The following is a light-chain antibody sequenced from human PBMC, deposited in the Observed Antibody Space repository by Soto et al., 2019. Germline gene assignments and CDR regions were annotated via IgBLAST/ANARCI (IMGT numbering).Light chain of an antibody. CDR1: QSVSNY. J-gene: IGKJ1*01. CDR2: DAS. V-gene: IGKV3-11*01. Sequence: EIVMTQPPGTLSVSPGERATLSCRTSQSVSNYLAWYQQKPGQAPRLLIYDASNRATGIPARFSGSGSGTDFTLTISSLEPEDFAVYYCQQRYSGWTFGQGTKVDIK. CDR3: QQRYSGWT.